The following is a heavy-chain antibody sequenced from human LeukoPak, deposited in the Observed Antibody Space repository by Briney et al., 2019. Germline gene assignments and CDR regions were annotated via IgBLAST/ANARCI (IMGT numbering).Heavy chain of an antibody. V-gene: IGHV5-51*01. CDR1: GSRFTNYW. J-gene: IGHJ4*02. CDR2: IYPGDSDT. Sequence: GASLKISCKGSGSRFTNYWIGWVRQMPGKGLEWMGIIYPGDSDTSYSPSFQGQVTILVDTSISTAYLQWSSLKASDTAMYYCARREVGPTLPDYWGQGTLVTVSS. D-gene: IGHD1-26*01. CDR3: ARREVGPTLPDY.